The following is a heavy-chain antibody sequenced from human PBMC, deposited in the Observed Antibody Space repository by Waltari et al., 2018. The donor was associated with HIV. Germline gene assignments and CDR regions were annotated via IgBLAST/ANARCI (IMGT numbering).Heavy chain of an antibody. J-gene: IGHJ4*02. CDR3: ARDPQYCSSTSCSYYFDY. D-gene: IGHD2-2*01. V-gene: IGHV3-30-3*01. CDR1: GFNFINYA. CDR2: ISYDGSNK. Sequence: QVQLVESGGGVVQPGRSLRPSCASSGFNFINYAMHRVRQAPGKGLEWVAVISYDGSNKYYADSVKGRFTISRDNSKNTLYLQMNSLRAEDTAVYYCARDPQYCSSTSCSYYFDYWGQGTLVTVSS.